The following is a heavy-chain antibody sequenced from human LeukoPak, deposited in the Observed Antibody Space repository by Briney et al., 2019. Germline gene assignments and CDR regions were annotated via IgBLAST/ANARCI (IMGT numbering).Heavy chain of an antibody. CDR1: GFTFKLYW. CDR2: INDDGSDT. D-gene: IGHD5-12*01. J-gene: IGHJ3*02. CDR3: ARDRLALRFHDDAFDI. V-gene: IGHV3-74*01. Sequence: HPGGSLRLSCAASGFTFKLYWMHWVRQVPGKRPVWVSRINDDGSDTIYADSVKGRFTISRDDAKNSLYLQMNSLRAEDTAVYYCARDRLALRFHDDAFDIWGQGTMVTVSS.